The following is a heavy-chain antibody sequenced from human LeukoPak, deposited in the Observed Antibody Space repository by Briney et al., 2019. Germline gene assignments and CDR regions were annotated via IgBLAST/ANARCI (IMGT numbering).Heavy chain of an antibody. V-gene: IGHV5-51*01. Sequence: GESLKISCKGSXXXXTSYXIGWVRQXXXXXXXWMGIIYPGDSDTRYSPSFQGQVTISADKSISTAYLQWSSLKASDTAMYYCARHGIQLWSDDAFDIWGQGTMVTVSS. CDR3: ARHGIQLWSDDAFDI. CDR2: IYPGDSDT. J-gene: IGHJ3*02. CDR1: XXXXTSYX. D-gene: IGHD5-18*01.